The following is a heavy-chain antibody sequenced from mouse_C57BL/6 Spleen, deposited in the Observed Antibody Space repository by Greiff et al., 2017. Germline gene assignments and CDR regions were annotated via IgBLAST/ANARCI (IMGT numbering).Heavy chain of an antibody. CDR2: INPNNGCT. V-gene: IGHV1-22*01. CDR1: GYTFTDYN. J-gene: IGHJ4*01. CDR3: ARGGDY. Sequence: EVQVVESGPELVKPGASVKMSCKASGYTFTDYNMHWVKQSHGKSLEWLGYINPNNGCTRYNQKFKGKATLTVNKSYSTAYMEVRSLTSEDSAVYYCARGGDYWGQGTSVTVSS.